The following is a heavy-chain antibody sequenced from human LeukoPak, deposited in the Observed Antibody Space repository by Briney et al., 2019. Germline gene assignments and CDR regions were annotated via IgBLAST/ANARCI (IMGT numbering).Heavy chain of an antibody. D-gene: IGHD2-15*01. Sequence: SQTLSLTCAISGDSVFSNSAAWNWIRQSPSRGLEWLGRTYYRSKWYNDYAVSVKSRITINPDTSKNQFSLQLNSVTPEDTAVYYCARGSVAATGVVLFDYWGQGTQVTVSS. CDR3: ARGSVAATGVVLFDY. J-gene: IGHJ4*02. V-gene: IGHV6-1*01. CDR1: GDSVFSNSAA. CDR2: TYYRSKWYN.